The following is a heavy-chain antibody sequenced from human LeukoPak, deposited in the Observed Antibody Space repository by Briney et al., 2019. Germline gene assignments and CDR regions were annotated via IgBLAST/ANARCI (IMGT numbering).Heavy chain of an antibody. J-gene: IGHJ4*02. CDR1: GYTFTGYY. CDR2: INPNSGGT. D-gene: IGHD6-13*01. CDR3: AREEIAAAAARY. Sequence: ASVKVSCKASGYTFTGYYIHWVRQAPGQGLEWMGWINPNSGGTNYAQKFQGRVTMTRDTSISTAYMELSRLRSDDTAVYYCAREEIAAAAARYWGQGTLVTVSS. V-gene: IGHV1-2*02.